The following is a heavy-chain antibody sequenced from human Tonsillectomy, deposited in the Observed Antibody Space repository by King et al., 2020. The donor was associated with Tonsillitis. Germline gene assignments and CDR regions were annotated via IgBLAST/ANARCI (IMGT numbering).Heavy chain of an antibody. CDR3: ASAISSSFTYGMDV. V-gene: IGHV4-30-2*01. D-gene: IGHD6-6*01. Sequence: QLQESGSGLVKPSQTLSLTCAVSGGSISSGAYSWSSWSWIRQPPGKGLEWIGYIYHSGSTYYNPSLKSRVTISVDTSKNQFSLKLSSVTAADTAVYYCASAISSSFTYGMDVWGQGTTVTVSS. CDR2: IYHSGST. J-gene: IGHJ6*02. CDR1: GGSISSGAYS.